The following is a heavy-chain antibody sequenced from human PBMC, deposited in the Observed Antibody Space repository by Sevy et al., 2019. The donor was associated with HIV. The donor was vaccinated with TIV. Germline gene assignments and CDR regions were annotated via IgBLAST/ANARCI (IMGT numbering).Heavy chain of an antibody. CDR3: ARDRRMVSHAFDI. CDR2: IYYSGST. CDR1: GGSISSGGYY. Sequence: SKTLSLTCTVSGGSISSGGYYWSWIRQHPGKGLEWIGYIYYSGSTYYNPSLKSRVTISVDASKNQFSLKLSSVTAADTAVYYCARDRRMVSHAFDIWGQGTMVTVSS. D-gene: IGHD2-8*01. J-gene: IGHJ3*02. V-gene: IGHV4-31*03.